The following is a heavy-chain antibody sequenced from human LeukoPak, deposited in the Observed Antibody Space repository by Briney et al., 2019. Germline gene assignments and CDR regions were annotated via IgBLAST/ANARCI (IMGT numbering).Heavy chain of an antibody. CDR2: IYHSGST. V-gene: IGHV4-59*01. CDR3: ARAPAGPPYYYMNV. Sequence: PSETLSLTCIVSGGSINNYYWSWIRQPPGKGLEWIGYIYHSGSTNYNPSLKSRVTMSVDTSKSQFSLNLSSVTAADTAVYYCARAPAGPPYYYMNVWGKGTTVTVSS. J-gene: IGHJ6*03. CDR1: GGSINNYY.